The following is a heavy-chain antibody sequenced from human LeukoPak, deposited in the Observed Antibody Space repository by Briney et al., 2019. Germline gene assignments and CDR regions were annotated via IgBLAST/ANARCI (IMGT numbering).Heavy chain of an antibody. D-gene: IGHD2-15*01. CDR1: GFTFSSYG. CDR3: ASDALVGVAATPGAGYFDY. V-gene: IGHV3-33*01. Sequence: GRSLRLSCAASGFTFSSYGMHWVRQAPGKGLEWVAVIWYDGSNKYYADSVKGRFTISRDNSKNTLYLQMNSLRAEDTAVYYCASDALVGVAATPGAGYFDYGGEGTLVTASS. J-gene: IGHJ4*02. CDR2: IWYDGSNK.